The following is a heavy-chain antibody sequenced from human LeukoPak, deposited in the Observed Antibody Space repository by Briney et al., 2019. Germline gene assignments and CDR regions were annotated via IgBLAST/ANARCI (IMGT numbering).Heavy chain of an antibody. V-gene: IGHV3-23*01. Sequence: GGSLRLSCAASGFTFSSYAMNWVRQAPGKGLEWVSGISGSGGGTYYADSVKGRFTISRDNSKNTLYLQMNSLRVENTAVYYCAKQYDFWSGPDYWGQGTLVTVSS. D-gene: IGHD3-3*01. CDR1: GFTFSSYA. CDR3: AKQYDFWSGPDY. J-gene: IGHJ4*02. CDR2: ISGSGGGT.